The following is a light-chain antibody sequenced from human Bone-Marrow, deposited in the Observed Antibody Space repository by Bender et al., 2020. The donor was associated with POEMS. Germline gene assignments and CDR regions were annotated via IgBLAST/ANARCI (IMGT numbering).Light chain of an antibody. CDR1: SSDVGGYNY. CDR3: SSYAGSNNLV. Sequence: QSALTQPASVSGSPGQSITISCTGTSSDVGGYNYVSWYQQHPGKAPKLIIYDVTNRPSGVPDRFSGSKSGNTASLTVSGLQAEDEADYYCSSYAGSNNLVFGGGTKLTVL. V-gene: IGLV2-8*01. CDR2: DVT. J-gene: IGLJ2*01.